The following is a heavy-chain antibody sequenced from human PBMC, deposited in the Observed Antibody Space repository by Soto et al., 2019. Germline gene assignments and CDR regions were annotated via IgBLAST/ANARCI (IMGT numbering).Heavy chain of an antibody. J-gene: IGHJ4*02. V-gene: IGHV5-10-1*01. D-gene: IGHD3-22*01. Sequence: EXLKICCKGSGYXSAGYWVSWVRHKSGKGLECMGRIDPSDSQTYYSPSFRGHVTISFTKSITTVFLQWSSLRASDTAMYYCARQIYDSDTGPNFQYYFDSWGQGTPGTVS. CDR2: IDPSDSQT. CDR1: GYXSAGYW. CDR3: ARQIYDSDTGPNFQYYFDS.